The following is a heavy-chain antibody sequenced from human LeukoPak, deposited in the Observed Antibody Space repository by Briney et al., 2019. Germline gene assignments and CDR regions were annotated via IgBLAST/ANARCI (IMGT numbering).Heavy chain of an antibody. J-gene: IGHJ5*02. CDR2: IYPGDSDT. V-gene: IGHV5-51*01. CDR3: ARRGHVLRFLEWSASDWFDP. D-gene: IGHD3-3*01. Sequence: GESLKISCKGSGYIFTSYWIGWVRQMPGKGLEWMGIIYPGDSDTRYSPSFQGQVTISADKSISTAYLQWSSLKASDTAMYYCARRGHVLRFLEWSASDWFDPWGQGTLVTVSS. CDR1: GYIFTSYW.